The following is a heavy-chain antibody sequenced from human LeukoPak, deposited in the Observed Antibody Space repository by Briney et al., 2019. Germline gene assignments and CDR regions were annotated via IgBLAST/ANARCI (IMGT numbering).Heavy chain of an antibody. Sequence: SETLSLTCTVSGYSISSGYYWGWIRQPPGKGLEWIGSIYHSGSTYYNPSLKSRVTISVDTSKNQFSLKLSSVTAADTAVYYCAGMATIIWAFDIWAKGQWSPSLQ. CDR3: AGMATIIWAFDI. CDR2: IYHSGST. V-gene: IGHV4-38-2*02. J-gene: IGHJ3*02. CDR1: GYSISSGYY. D-gene: IGHD5-24*01.